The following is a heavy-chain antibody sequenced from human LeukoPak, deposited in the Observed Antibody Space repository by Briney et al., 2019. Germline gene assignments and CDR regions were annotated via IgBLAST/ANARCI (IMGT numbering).Heavy chain of an antibody. V-gene: IGHV3-33*01. Sequence: GGSLRLSCVASGFTFSSRGMHWVRQAPGKGLEWVAVIWYDGSNKYYADSVKGRFTISRDNSKNTLYLEMSSLRAEDTAVYYCAADTRDAFDIWGQGTMVTVSS. J-gene: IGHJ3*02. CDR1: GFTFSSRG. CDR2: IWYDGSNK. CDR3: AADTRDAFDI.